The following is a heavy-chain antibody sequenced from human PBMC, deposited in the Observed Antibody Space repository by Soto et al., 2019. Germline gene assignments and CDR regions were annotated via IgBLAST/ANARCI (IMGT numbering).Heavy chain of an antibody. J-gene: IGHJ4*02. Sequence: EVQLVESGGGLVQPGGSLRLSCAASGFTFSSYWMSWVRQAPGKGLEWVATIKQDGSETYYVDSVKGRFTISRDNAKNSLNRQMNSRRAEDTAVYYGARDGIDGWLVTNYFDSGGQGTRDTAS. CDR1: GFTFSSYW. D-gene: IGHD6-19*01. V-gene: IGHV3-7*01. CDR2: IKQDGSET. CDR3: ARDGIDGWLVTNYFDS.